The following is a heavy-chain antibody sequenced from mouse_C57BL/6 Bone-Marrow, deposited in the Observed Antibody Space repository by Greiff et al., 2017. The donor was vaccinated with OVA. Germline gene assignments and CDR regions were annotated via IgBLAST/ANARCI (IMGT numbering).Heavy chain of an antibody. V-gene: IGHV1-18*01. CDR3: ARTTVVARDFDY. D-gene: IGHD1-1*01. J-gene: IGHJ2*01. CDR1: GYTFTDYN. CDR2: INPNNGGT. Sequence: EVKLLESGPELVKPGASVKIPCKASGYTFTDYNMDWVKQSHGKSLEWIGDINPNNGGTIYNQKFKGKATLTVDKSSSTAYMELRSLTSEDTAVYYCARTTVVARDFDYWGQGTTLTVSS.